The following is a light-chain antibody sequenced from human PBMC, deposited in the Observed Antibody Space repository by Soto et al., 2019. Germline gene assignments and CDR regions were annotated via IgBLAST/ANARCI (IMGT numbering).Light chain of an antibody. CDR1: SSDVGGYNY. V-gene: IGLV2-14*01. J-gene: IGLJ2*01. CDR3: SSYTSSSTLRV. Sequence: QSALTQPASVSGSPGQSITISCTGTSSDVGGYNYVSWYQQHPGKAPKLMIYDVSKRPSGVSNRFSGSKSGNTASLTISGLHDEDEADYYCSSYTSSSTLRVFGGGTKLTVL. CDR2: DVS.